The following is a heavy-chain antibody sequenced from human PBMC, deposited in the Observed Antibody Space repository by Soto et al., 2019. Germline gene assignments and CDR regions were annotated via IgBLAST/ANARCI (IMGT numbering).Heavy chain of an antibody. Sequence: LRLSCAASGFTFSTYGRHWVRQAPGKGLEWVAVISYDGSNKYYADSVKGRFTISRDNSKNMVNLQMNGLRAEDTAVYYCAKDQGDYSAVPAIEVTARVYYYYGMDVWGQGTTVTVSS. CDR3: AKDQGDYSAVPAIEVTARVYYYYGMDV. CDR1: GFTFSTYG. J-gene: IGHJ6*02. V-gene: IGHV3-30*18. CDR2: ISYDGSNK. D-gene: IGHD2-2*01.